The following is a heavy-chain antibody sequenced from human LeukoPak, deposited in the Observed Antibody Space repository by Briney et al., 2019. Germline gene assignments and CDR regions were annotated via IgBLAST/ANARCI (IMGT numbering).Heavy chain of an antibody. Sequence: PGGSLRLSCTASGFTLGDYAMSWVRQAPGKGLEWVGFIRSKAYGGTTEYAASVKGRFTISRDDSKSIAYLQMNSLKTEDTAVYYCTGSGWGFDYWGQGTLVTVSS. J-gene: IGHJ4*02. CDR1: GFTLGDYA. CDR3: TGSGWGFDY. CDR2: IRSKAYGGTT. V-gene: IGHV3-49*04. D-gene: IGHD6-19*01.